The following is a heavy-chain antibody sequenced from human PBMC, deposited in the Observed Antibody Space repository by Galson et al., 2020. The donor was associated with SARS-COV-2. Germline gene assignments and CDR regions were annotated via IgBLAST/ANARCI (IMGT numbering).Heavy chain of an antibody. J-gene: IGHJ6*02. Sequence: ASETLSLTCTVSGNSISRSYYYWTWVRQRPAKGLEWIGDIFYTGNTYYNPSLVSRVSMSIRTSENQFFLNLNSVTAADTAIYYCARNRVERYSGTRTYTNTYLYIMDVWGQGTTVTVTS. CDR1: GNSISRSYYY. D-gene: IGHD1-1*01. CDR3: ARNRVERYSGTRTYTNTYLYIMDV. V-gene: IGHV4-31*03. CDR2: IFYTGNT.